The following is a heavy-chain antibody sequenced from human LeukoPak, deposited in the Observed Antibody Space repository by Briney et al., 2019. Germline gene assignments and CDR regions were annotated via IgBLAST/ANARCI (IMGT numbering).Heavy chain of an antibody. CDR1: GFTFSSYA. V-gene: IGHV3-30-3*01. CDR3: AREGGYNLGAFDI. D-gene: IGHD5-12*01. J-gene: IGHJ3*02. Sequence: GGSLRLSCAASGFTFSSYAMHWVRQAPGKGLEWVAVIPYDGSNKYYADSVKGRFTISRDNSKNTLYLQMNSLRAEDTAVYYCAREGGYNLGAFDIWGQGTMVTVSS. CDR2: IPYDGSNK.